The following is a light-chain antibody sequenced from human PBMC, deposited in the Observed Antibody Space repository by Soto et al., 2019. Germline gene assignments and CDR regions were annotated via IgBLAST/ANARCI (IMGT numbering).Light chain of an antibody. J-gene: IGKJ1*01. Sequence: AIRMTQSPSSFSASTGDRVTSTCRASQGISSYLAWYQQKPGKAPKLLTYAAYTLQSGVTSRFSGSGSGTDFTLTISCLQSEDFATYYCQQYYSYPRTVGPGTKVEIK. CDR2: AAY. V-gene: IGKV1-8*01. CDR1: QGISSY. CDR3: QQYYSYPRT.